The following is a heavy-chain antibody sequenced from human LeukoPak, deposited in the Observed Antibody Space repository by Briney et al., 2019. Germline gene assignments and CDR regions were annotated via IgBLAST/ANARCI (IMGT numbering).Heavy chain of an antibody. CDR3: ARDYYDSSGYYPYYYYGMDV. CDR2: IWYDGSNK. V-gene: IGHV3-33*01. J-gene: IGHJ6*02. D-gene: IGHD3-22*01. CDR1: GFTFSSYG. Sequence: GGSLRLSCAASGFTFSSYGMHWVRQAPGKGLEWVAVIWYDGSNKYYADSVKGRFTISRDNPKNTLYLQMNSLRAEDTAVYYCARDYYDSSGYYPYYYYGMDVWGQGTTVTVSS.